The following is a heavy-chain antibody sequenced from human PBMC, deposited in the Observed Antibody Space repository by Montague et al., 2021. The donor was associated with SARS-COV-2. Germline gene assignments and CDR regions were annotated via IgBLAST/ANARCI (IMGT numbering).Heavy chain of an antibody. CDR2: IYYSGXT. CDR1: GGSISSSSYY. CDR3: ARVGRQQLVRSSGMDV. J-gene: IGHJ6*02. D-gene: IGHD6-13*01. Sequence: SETLSLTCTVSGGSISSSSYYWGWIRQPPGKGLEWIGSIYYSGXTXYXXXXKXRVTISVDTSKNQFSLKLSSVTAADTAVYYCARVGRQQLVRSSGMDVWGRGTTVTVSS. V-gene: IGHV4-39*07.